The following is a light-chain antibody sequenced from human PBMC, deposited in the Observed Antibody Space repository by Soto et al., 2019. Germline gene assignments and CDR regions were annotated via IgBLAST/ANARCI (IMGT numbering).Light chain of an antibody. CDR2: DAS. Sequence: DLQMTQSPSSPCASVGASPSVPCRASQGISRWLAWYQQKPGKAPKLLIYDASSLDSGVPSRFSGSGSGTEFALTISSLQPDDFATYYCQQYNSYSWTFGQGTKVDIK. V-gene: IGKV1-5*01. J-gene: IGKJ1*01. CDR3: QQYNSYSWT. CDR1: QGISRW.